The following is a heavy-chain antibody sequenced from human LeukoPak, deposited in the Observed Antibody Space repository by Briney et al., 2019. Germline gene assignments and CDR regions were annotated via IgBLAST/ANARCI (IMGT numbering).Heavy chain of an antibody. CDR1: GASITRDY. CDR2: IYSGGST. CDR3: ASARFSSGWPYS. V-gene: IGHV4-59*08. D-gene: IGHD6-19*01. Sequence: SETLSLTCTVPGASITRDYWTWIRQSPGRGLEWVAYIYSGGSTKYNPSLKSRLTLSVDTSRNQFSLKLSSVTAADTAVYYCASARFSSGWPYSWGRGTLVTVSS. J-gene: IGHJ4*02.